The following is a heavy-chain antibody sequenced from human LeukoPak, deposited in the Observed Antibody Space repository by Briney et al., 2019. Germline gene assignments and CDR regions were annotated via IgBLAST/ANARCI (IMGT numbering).Heavy chain of an antibody. D-gene: IGHD3-22*01. V-gene: IGHV1-69*13. CDR3: ARGHYYDSSGYYIPPELYYYYYYGMDV. CDR1: GGTFSSYA. J-gene: IGHJ6*02. CDR2: IIPIFGTA. Sequence: GASVKVSCKASGGTFSSYAISWVRQAPGQGLEWMGGIIPIFGTANYAQRFQGRVTITADESTSTAYMELSSLRSEDTAVYYCARGHYYDSSGYYIPPELYYYYYYGMDVWGQGTTVTVSS.